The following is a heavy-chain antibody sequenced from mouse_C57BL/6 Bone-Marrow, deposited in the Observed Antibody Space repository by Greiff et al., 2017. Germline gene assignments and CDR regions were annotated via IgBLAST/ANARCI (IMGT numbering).Heavy chain of an antibody. CDR3: ARDPITTVVATGAMDY. Sequence: EVKLVESGGGLVKPGGSLKLSCAASGFTFSSYAMSWVRQTPEKRLEWVATISDGGSYTYYPDNVKGRFTISRDNAKNNLYLQMSHLKSEDTAMYYCARDPITTVVATGAMDYWGQGTSVTVSS. D-gene: IGHD1-1*01. J-gene: IGHJ4*01. CDR1: GFTFSSYA. CDR2: ISDGGSYT. V-gene: IGHV5-4*01.